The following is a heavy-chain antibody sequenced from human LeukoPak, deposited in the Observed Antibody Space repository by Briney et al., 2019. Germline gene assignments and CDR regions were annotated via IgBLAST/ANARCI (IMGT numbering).Heavy chain of an antibody. CDR3: ARVWCSSTSCYSYYYYGMDV. Sequence: GASVKVSCKASGYTFTSYGISWVRQAPGQGLEWMGWISAYNGNTNYAQKLQGRVTMTTDTSTSTAYMELRSLRSDDTAVYYCARVWCSSTSCYSYYYYGMDVRGQGTTVTVSS. CDR2: ISAYNGNT. J-gene: IGHJ6*02. V-gene: IGHV1-18*01. D-gene: IGHD2-2*02. CDR1: GYTFTSYG.